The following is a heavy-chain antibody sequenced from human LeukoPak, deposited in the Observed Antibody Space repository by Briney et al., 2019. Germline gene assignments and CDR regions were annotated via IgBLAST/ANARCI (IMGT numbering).Heavy chain of an antibody. CDR1: GGSISSSSYY. Sequence: PSETLSLTCTVSGGSISSSSYYWDWIRQPPGKGLEWIGSIYYSGSTYYNPSLKSRVTISVDTSKNQFSLKLSSVTAADTAVYYCASSGSRGVHFDYWGQGTLVTVSS. D-gene: IGHD6-19*01. J-gene: IGHJ4*02. CDR2: IYYSGST. CDR3: ASSGSRGVHFDY. V-gene: IGHV4-39*07.